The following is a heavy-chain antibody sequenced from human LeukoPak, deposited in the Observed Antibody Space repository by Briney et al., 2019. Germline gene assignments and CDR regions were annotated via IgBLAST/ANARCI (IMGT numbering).Heavy chain of an antibody. CDR1: GFTFSSYG. CDR2: IRYDGSNK. V-gene: IGHV3-30*02. Sequence: PPGGSLRLSCAASGFTFSSYGMHWVRQAPGKGLEWVAFIRYDGSNKYYADSVKGRFTISRDNSKNTLYLQMNSLRAEDTAVYYCAKDRYGYGGYGGLFDYWGQGTLVTVSS. D-gene: IGHD4-17*01. J-gene: IGHJ4*02. CDR3: AKDRYGYGGYGGLFDY.